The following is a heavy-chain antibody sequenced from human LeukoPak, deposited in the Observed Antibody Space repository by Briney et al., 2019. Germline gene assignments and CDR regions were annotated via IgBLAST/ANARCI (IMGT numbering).Heavy chain of an antibody. J-gene: IGHJ4*02. D-gene: IGHD3-16*01. CDR3: AKDWGEYFDYVWGSFTSFDS. V-gene: IGHV3-7*03. CDR2: IREDGSEK. Sequence: PGGSLRLSCAASGFSFSTYWMSWVRQAPGKGLEWVASIREDGSEKTYVDSVKGRFTVSRDNAKNSLSLQMNSLRAEDTAVYYCAKDWGEYFDYVWGSFTSFDSWGQGTLVTVSS. CDR1: GFSFSTYW.